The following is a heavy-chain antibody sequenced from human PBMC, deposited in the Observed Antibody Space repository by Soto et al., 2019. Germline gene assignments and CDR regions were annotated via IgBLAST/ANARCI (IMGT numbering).Heavy chain of an antibody. D-gene: IGHD2-21*02. V-gene: IGHV3-74*01. J-gene: IGHJ3*02. CDR2: IHSDGSST. Sequence: EVQLVESGGGLVQPGGSLRLSCAASGFTFSYYWMHWVRQAPGQGLVWVSRIHSDGSSTTYADSVKGRFTISRDNAKNTLYLQMNSLRAEDTAVYYCARGDKGAFDMWGQGTMVCVSS. CDR1: GFTFSYYW. CDR3: ARGDKGAFDM.